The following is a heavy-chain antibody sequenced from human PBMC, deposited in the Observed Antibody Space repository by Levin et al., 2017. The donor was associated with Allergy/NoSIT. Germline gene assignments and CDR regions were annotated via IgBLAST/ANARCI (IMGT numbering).Heavy chain of an antibody. D-gene: IGHD7-27*01. V-gene: IGHV3-9*01. J-gene: IGHJ4*02. CDR1: GFTFGDYA. CDR3: AKGLNWGSPNTFDY. Sequence: PGGSLRLSCAASGFTFGDYAMHWVRQAPGTGLEWVSGINWNRDKIGYADSVRARFTISRDNAKNSLYLQMNSLGPEDTALYYCAKGLNWGSPNTFDYWGQGTLVTVSS. CDR2: INWNRDKI.